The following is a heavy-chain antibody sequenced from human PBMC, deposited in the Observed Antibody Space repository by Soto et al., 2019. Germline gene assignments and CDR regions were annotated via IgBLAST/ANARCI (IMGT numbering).Heavy chain of an antibody. V-gene: IGHV6-1*01. D-gene: IGHD3-22*01. J-gene: IGHJ6*02. CDR2: TYYRSKWYN. CDR1: GDSVSSNSAA. CDR3: AREDYYDSSAGLGMDV. Sequence: SQTLSLTCAISGDSVSSNSAAWNWIRQSPSKGLEWLGRTYYRSKWYNDYAVSVKSRITINPDTSKNQFSLQLNSVTPEDTAVYYCAREDYYDSSAGLGMDVWGQGTTVTVSS.